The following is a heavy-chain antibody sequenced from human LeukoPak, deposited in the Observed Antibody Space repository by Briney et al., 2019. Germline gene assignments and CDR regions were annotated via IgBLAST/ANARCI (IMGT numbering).Heavy chain of an antibody. J-gene: IGHJ4*02. CDR2: ISAYNGNT. Sequence: ASVKVSFKASGYTFTSYGISWVRQAPGQGLEWMGWISAYNGNTNYAQKLQGRVTMTTDTSTSTAYMELRSLRSDDTAVYYCATVVLAVDTAMDLFVFDYWGQGTLVTVSS. V-gene: IGHV1-18*01. CDR1: GYTFTSYG. CDR3: ATVVLAVDTAMDLFVFDY. D-gene: IGHD5-18*01.